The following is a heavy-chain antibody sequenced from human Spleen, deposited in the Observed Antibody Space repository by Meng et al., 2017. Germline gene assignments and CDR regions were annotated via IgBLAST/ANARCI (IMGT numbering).Heavy chain of an antibody. CDR3: ARGPTTMAHDFDY. V-gene: IGHV4-34*01. J-gene: IGHJ4*02. CDR2: INHSGST. D-gene: IGHD4-11*01. Sequence: QVPLQQWGAGRVKPSETLSLTCVVSGGSFSDYYWSWIRQPPGKGLEWIGEINHSGSTNYNPSLESRATISVDTSQNNLSLKLSSVTAADSAVYYCARGPTTMAHDFDYWGQGTLVTVSS. CDR1: GGSFSDYY.